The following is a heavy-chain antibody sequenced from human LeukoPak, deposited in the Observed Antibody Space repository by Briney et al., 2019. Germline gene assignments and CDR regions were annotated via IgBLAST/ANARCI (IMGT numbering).Heavy chain of an antibody. V-gene: IGHV3-7*01. J-gene: IGHJ3*02. CDR1: GFTFSSYW. CDR3: ARDGPFPNGGGYDWYDAFYI. D-gene: IGHD5-12*01. Sequence: GGSLRLSCAASGFTFSSYWMSWVRQAPGKGLEWVANIKPDGSEKSYVDSVKGRFTISRDNAKNSLYLQMNSLRAEDTAVYYCARDGPFPNGGGYDWYDAFYIWGQGTMVTVSS. CDR2: IKPDGSEK.